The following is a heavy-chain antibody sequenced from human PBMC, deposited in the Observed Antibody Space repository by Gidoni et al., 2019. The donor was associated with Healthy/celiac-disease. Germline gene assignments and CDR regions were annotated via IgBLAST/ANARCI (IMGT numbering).Heavy chain of an antibody. J-gene: IGHJ3*02. CDR3: TREELGAFDI. CDR2: IRSKAYGGTT. D-gene: IGHD1-26*01. CDR1: GFTFGDYG. V-gene: IGHV3-49*05. Sequence: VQLVESGGGLVKPGRSLRLSWTASGFTFGDYGMTWFRQAPVKGLEWVGFIRSKAYGGTTEYGASVKGRFTISSDDSRSIAYLQMNSLKTEDTAVYYCTREELGAFDIWGQGTVVTVSS.